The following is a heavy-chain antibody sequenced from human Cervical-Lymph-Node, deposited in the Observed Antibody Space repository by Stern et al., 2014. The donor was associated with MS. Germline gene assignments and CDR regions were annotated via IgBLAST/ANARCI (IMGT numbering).Heavy chain of an antibody. CDR2: INHSGST. V-gene: IGHV4-34*01. J-gene: IGHJ6*02. CDR1: GGSFSGYY. CDR3: AREEIYYYYGMDV. Sequence: QVQLQQWGAGLLKPSETLSLTCAVYGGSFSGYYWSWIRQPPGKGLEWIGEINHSGSTNYNPSLKSRVTISVDTSKNQFSLKLSSVTAADTAVYYCAREEIYYYYGMDVWGQGTTVTVSS.